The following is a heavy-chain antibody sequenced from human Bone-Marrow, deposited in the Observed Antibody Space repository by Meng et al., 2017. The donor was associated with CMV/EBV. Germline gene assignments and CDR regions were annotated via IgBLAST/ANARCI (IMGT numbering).Heavy chain of an antibody. CDR3: ARGVVVVAVRN. CDR2: IYYSGST. J-gene: IGHJ4*02. Sequence: SETLSLTCAVYGGSFSGYYWTWIRQSPGKGLEWIGSIYYSGSTYYNPSLKSRVTISVDTSKNQFSLKLSSVTAADTAVYYCARGVVVVAVRNWGQGTLVTVSS. V-gene: IGHV4-34*01. D-gene: IGHD2-15*01. CDR1: GGSFSGYY.